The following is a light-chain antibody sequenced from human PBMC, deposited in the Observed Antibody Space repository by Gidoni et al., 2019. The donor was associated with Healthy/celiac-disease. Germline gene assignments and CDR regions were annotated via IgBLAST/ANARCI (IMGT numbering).Light chain of an antibody. CDR3: QQLNSYPRALT. CDR2: AAS. V-gene: IGKV1-9*01. J-gene: IGKJ4*01. CDR1: QGISSY. Sequence: IQLTHSPSFLSASVGDSVTITCRASQGISSYLAWYQQKPGKAPKLLIYAASTLQSGVPSRFSGSGSGTGFALTISSLQPEDFATYYCQQLNSYPRALTFGGGTKVEIK.